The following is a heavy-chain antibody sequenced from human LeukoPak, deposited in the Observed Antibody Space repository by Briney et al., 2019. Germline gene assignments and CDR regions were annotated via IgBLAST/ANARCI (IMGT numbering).Heavy chain of an antibody. CDR2: IVVDSGNT. CDR3: AAGSSGWYVDY. D-gene: IGHD6-19*01. V-gene: IGHV1-58*01. Sequence: SVKVSCKSSGFTXTTSAVQWVRQARGQRLDWIGWIVVDSGNTNYAQKFQERVTITRDMSTGRAYMELSSLRSEDTAMYYCAAGSSGWYVDYWGQGTLVTVSS. CDR1: GFTXTTSA. J-gene: IGHJ4*02.